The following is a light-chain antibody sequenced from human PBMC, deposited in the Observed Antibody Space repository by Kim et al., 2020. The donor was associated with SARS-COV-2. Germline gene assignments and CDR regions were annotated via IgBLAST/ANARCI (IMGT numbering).Light chain of an antibody. CDR3: VLYLGSGVWV. V-gene: IGLV8-61*01. CDR1: SGSASTTYS. Sequence: QTVVTQEASLSVSPGGTVTLTCGLSSGSASTTYSPSWYQQTPGQAPRPLIYNTDIRFSGVPDRFSGSILGNKAALTITGAQADDESDYHCVLYLGSGVWVFGGGTQLTVL. J-gene: IGLJ3*02. CDR2: NTD.